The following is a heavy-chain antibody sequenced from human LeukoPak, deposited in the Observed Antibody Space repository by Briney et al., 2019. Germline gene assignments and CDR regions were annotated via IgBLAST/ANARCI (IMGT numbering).Heavy chain of an antibody. Sequence: GGSLRPSCAASGFTFSNYNMNWVRQAPGKGLEWVSYISSSSSTIYYADSVKGRFTISRDNAKNSLHLQMNSLRDEDTAVYYCTRDDLYDSSGYIPFDSWGQGNLVTVSS. J-gene: IGHJ4*02. CDR2: ISSSSSTI. CDR3: TRDDLYDSSGYIPFDS. CDR1: GFTFSNYN. V-gene: IGHV3-48*02. D-gene: IGHD3-22*01.